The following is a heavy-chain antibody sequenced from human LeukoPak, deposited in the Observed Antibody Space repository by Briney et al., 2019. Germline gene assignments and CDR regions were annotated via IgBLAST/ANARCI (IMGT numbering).Heavy chain of an antibody. CDR1: GGSSSGYY. V-gene: IGHV4-34*01. D-gene: IGHD3-3*01. CDR2: INHSGST. CDR3: AREDRYYDFWSGYYKSANFDY. Sequence: SETLSLTCAVYGGSSSGYYWSWIRQPPGKGLEWIGEINHSGSTNYNPSLKSRVTISVDTSKNQFSLKLSSVTAADTAVYYCAREDRYYDFWSGYYKSANFDYWGQGTLVTVSS. J-gene: IGHJ4*02.